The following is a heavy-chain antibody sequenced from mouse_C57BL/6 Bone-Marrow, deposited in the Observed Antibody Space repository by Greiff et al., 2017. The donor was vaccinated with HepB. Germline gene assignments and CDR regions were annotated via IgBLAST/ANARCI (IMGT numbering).Heavy chain of an antibody. Sequence: EVKLMESGEGLVKPGGSLKLSCAASGFTFSSYAMSWVRQTPEKRLEWVAYISSGGDYIYYADTVKGRFTISRDNARNTLYLQMSSLKSEDTAMYYCTRDEGSSNWYFDVWGTGTTVTVAS. CDR3: TRDEGSSNWYFDV. CDR1: GFTFSSYA. V-gene: IGHV5-9-1*02. J-gene: IGHJ1*03. CDR2: ISSGGDYI. D-gene: IGHD1-1*01.